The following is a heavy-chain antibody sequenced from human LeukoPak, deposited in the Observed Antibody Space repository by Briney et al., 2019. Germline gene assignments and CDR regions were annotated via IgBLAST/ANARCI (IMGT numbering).Heavy chain of an antibody. CDR2: IYPGDSDT. CDR1: GYSFTSYW. D-gene: IGHD6-13*01. V-gene: IGHV5-51*04. J-gene: IGHJ4*02. Sequence: GESLKISCKGSGYSFTSYWIGWVRQMPGKGLEWMGIIYPGDSDTRYSPSFQGQVTISADKPISTAYLQWSSLKASDTAMYYCARTDSSSWYEYYFDYWGQGTLVTVSS. CDR3: ARTDSSSWYEYYFDY.